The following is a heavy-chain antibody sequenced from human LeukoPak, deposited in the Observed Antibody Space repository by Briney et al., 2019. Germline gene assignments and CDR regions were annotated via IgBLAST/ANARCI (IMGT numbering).Heavy chain of an antibody. CDR3: ARDTYYYNSSAFYHYYYGMDV. J-gene: IGHJ6*02. CDR1: GFSFSNYG. D-gene: IGHD3-22*01. CDR2: ISSASSTI. Sequence: PGGSLRLSCAASGFSFSNYGMNWVRQAPGKGLEWISYISSASSTIYYADSMKGRFTISRDNAKNSLFLQMNSLRAEDTAVYYCARDTYYYNSSAFYHYYYGMDVWGQGTTVTVSS. V-gene: IGHV3-48*01.